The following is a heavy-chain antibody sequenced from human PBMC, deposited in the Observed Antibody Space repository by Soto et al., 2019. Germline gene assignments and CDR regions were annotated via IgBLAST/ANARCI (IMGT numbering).Heavy chain of an antibody. Sequence: QVQLQESGPGLVKPSQTLSLTCTVSGGSISSGSYYWTWIRQPPGKGLEWIGYIYYSGSTYYNPSLKSRVIISVDTSKNQFSLNLSSVTAADTAVYYCARGGLGYFGSGSYFDSWGQGTLVTVSS. CDR1: GGSISSGSYY. CDR2: IYYSGST. D-gene: IGHD3-10*01. J-gene: IGHJ4*02. CDR3: ARGGLGYFGSGSYFDS. V-gene: IGHV4-30-4*01.